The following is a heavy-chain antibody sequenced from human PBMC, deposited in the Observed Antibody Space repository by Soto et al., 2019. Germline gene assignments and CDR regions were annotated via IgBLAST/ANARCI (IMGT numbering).Heavy chain of an antibody. J-gene: IGHJ4*02. V-gene: IGHV4-30-4*01. Sequence: PSETLSLTCTVSGGSISGGDYYWSWIRQPPGKGLEWIGYIYYSGSTYYNPSLNSRITISVDTSKHQFSLKLSSVTAANTAVYYCARDLRGYNYGYDYWGQGTLVTVSS. CDR1: GGSISGGDYY. D-gene: IGHD5-18*01. CDR3: ARDLRGYNYGYDY. CDR2: IYYSGST.